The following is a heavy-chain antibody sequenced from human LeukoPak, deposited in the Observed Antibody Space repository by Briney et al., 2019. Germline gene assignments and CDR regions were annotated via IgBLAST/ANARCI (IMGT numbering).Heavy chain of an antibody. CDR1: GGTFSSYA. J-gene: IGHJ6*02. CDR2: IIPIFGTA. CDR3: ARDQKATWSSRPYYYGMDV. Sequence: GASVKVSCKASGGTFSSYAISWVRQAPGQGLEWMGGIIPIFGTANYAQKFQGRVTITRDTSASTAYMELSSLRSEDTAVYYCARDQKATWSSRPYYYGMDVWGQGTTVTVSS. V-gene: IGHV1-69*05. D-gene: IGHD5-24*01.